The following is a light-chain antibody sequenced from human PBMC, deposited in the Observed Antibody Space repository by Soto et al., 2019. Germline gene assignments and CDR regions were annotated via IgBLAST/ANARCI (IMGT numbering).Light chain of an antibody. J-gene: IGKJ2*01. Sequence: DIVLTQYPVTLSLSPGDSATLSCRASQNIGGDYLAWYQQKPGQAPRLLIYCSSRRATGTPDRFRASGSGTDCTRTIVRLEPEEFGVFYCQHYSHTPYTFGQGTKLDIK. V-gene: IGKV3-20*01. CDR3: QHYSHTPYT. CDR2: CSS. CDR1: QNIGGDY.